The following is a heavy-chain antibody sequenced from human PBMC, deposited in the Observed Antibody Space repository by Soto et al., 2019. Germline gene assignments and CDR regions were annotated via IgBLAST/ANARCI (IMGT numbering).Heavy chain of an antibody. J-gene: IGHJ3*02. D-gene: IGHD3-9*01. CDR3: AKEIYDILTGLDAFDI. CDR2: ISGSGGST. CDR1: GFTFSSYA. V-gene: IGHV3-23*01. Sequence: VGSLRLSCAASGFTFSSYAMSWVRQAPGKGLEWVSAISGSGGSTYYADSVKGRFTISRDNSKNTLYLQMNSLRAEDTAVYYCAKEIYDILTGLDAFDIWGQGTMVTISS.